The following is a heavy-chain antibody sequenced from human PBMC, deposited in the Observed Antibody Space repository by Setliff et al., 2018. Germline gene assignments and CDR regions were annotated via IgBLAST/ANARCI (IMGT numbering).Heavy chain of an antibody. CDR2: IYHGGDT. CDR1: GGSISTNSYY. J-gene: IGHJ4*02. V-gene: IGHV4-39*01. Sequence: SETLSLTCTVSGGSISTNSYYWGWLRQPPGKGLEWIGRIYHGGDTYYNASLKSRLTISVDTSKNQFSLKLRSVTAADTAVYYCARTGTYRYFDYWGQGALVTVSS. CDR3: ARTGTYRYFDY. D-gene: IGHD1-1*01.